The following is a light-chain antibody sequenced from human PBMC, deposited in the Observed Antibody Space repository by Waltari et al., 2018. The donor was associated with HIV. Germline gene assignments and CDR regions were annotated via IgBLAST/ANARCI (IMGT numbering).Light chain of an antibody. V-gene: IGLV6-57*04. J-gene: IGLJ2*01. CDR2: DDN. CDR3: HSYDTNNQV. Sequence: NFMLTQPHSMSESPGKTVTISCTRSSGSIASNDVPWYQQRPGSAPTTVIYDDNERPSGVPDRFSGSIDRSSNSASLTISGLKTEDEADYYCHSYDTNNQVFGGGTKLTVV. CDR1: SGSIASND.